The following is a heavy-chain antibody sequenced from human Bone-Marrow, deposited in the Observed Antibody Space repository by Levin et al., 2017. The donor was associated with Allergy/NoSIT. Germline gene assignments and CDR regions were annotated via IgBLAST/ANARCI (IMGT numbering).Heavy chain of an antibody. CDR3: VRMAAVKGRFDP. V-gene: IGHV3-20*04. CDR2: INWSGGSS. J-gene: IGHJ5*02. CDR1: GFTFDEYG. D-gene: IGHD6-25*01. Sequence: GESLKISCAPSGFTFDEYGMSWVRRVPGKGLEWIATINWSGGSSSYADSVKGRFSISRDNARNSLYLQMNSLRPDDTAFYYCVRMAAVKGRFDPWGQGTLVTVSS.